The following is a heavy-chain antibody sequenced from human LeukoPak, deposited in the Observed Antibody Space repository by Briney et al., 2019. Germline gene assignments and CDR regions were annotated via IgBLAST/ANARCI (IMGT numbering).Heavy chain of an antibody. J-gene: IGHJ3*02. D-gene: IGHD5-12*01. V-gene: IGHV3-21*01. CDR2: ISSSSSYI. CDR1: GFTFSSYS. CDR3: ARDSPDIVATIEAFDI. Sequence: PGGSLRLSCAASGFTFSSYSVNWVRQAPGKGLEWVSSISSSSSYIYYADSVKGRFTISRDNAKNSLYLQMNSLRAEDTAVYYCARDSPDIVATIEAFDIWGQGTMVTVSS.